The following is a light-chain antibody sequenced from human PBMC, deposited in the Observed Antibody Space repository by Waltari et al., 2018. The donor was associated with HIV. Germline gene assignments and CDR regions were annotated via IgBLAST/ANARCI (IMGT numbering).Light chain of an antibody. CDR2: EVS. J-gene: IGLJ2*01. CDR3: SSYAGSNNYVV. V-gene: IGLV2-8*01. Sequence: QSALTQPPSASGSPGQSVTISCTGTSSDVGSYNHVSWYQQPPGKAPKLMIYEVSKRPSGVPDRFSGSKSGNTASLTVSGLQAEDEANYYCSSYAGSNNYVVFGGGTKLTVL. CDR1: SSDVGSYNH.